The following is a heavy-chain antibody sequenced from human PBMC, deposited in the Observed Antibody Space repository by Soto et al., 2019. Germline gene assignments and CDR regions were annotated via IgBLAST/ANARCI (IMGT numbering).Heavy chain of an antibody. CDR2: ISSSGSTI. Sequence: GGSLRLSCAASGFTFSDYYMGWIRQAPGKGLEWVSYISSSGSTIYYADSVKGRFTISRDNAKNSLYLQMNSLRAEDTAVYYCARSPRYSSSWYVDYWGQGTLVTVSS. V-gene: IGHV3-11*01. J-gene: IGHJ4*02. D-gene: IGHD6-13*01. CDR3: ARSPRYSSSWYVDY. CDR1: GFTFSDYY.